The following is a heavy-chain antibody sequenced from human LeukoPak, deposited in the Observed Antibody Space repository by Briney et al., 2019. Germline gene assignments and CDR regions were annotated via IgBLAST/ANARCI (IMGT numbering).Heavy chain of an antibody. CDR3: AREGQIVPGIATL. CDR2: LHTGGNT. D-gene: IGHD6-13*01. CDR1: GFSVRSNY. V-gene: IGHV3-53*01. J-gene: IGHJ4*02. Sequence: GGSLRLSCAASGFSVRSNYMNWVRQAPGKGLEWVSVLHTGGNTYYADSVKGRFTISRDNAKNSLYLQMNSLRAEDTAVYYCAREGQIVPGIATLCGQGTLVTVSS.